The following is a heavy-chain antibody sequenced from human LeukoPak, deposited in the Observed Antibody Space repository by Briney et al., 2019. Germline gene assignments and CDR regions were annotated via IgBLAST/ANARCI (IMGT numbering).Heavy chain of an antibody. V-gene: IGHV3-23*01. J-gene: IGHJ4*02. CDR1: GFTFSSYA. CDR3: ITDQVLVAGQWLTGLPY. Sequence: GSLRLSCAASGFTFSSYAMSWVRQAPGKGLEWVSAISGSGGSTYYADSVKGRFTISRDNSKNTLYLQMNSLKTEDTAVYYCITDQVLVAGQWLTGLPYWGQGTLVTVSS. D-gene: IGHD6-19*01. CDR2: ISGSGGST.